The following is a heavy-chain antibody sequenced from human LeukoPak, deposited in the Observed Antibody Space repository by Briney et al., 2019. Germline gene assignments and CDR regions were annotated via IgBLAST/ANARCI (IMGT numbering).Heavy chain of an antibody. V-gene: IGHV1-46*01. CDR2: INPSGGST. CDR3: ARSTIFGVAEGALDY. J-gene: IGHJ4*02. D-gene: IGHD3-3*01. CDR1: GYTFTSYY. Sequence: ASVKVSCKASGYTFTSYYMHWVRQAPGQGLEWMGIINPSGGSTSYAQKFQGRVTMTRDTSKSTVYMELSSLRSEDTAVYYCARSTIFGVAEGALDYWGQGTLVTVSS.